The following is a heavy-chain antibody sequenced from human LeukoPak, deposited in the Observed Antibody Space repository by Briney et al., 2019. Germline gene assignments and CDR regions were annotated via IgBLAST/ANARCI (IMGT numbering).Heavy chain of an antibody. V-gene: IGHV3-30-3*01. D-gene: IGHD2-15*01. Sequence: GRSLGLSCAASGFTFSSYAMHWVRQAPGKGLEGVAVISYDGSNKYYADSVKGRFTISRDNSKNTLYLQMNSLRAEDTAVYYCARDFDIVVVVAATTGYYGMDVWGQGTTVTVSS. CDR2: ISYDGSNK. CDR1: GFTFSSYA. CDR3: ARDFDIVVVVAATTGYYGMDV. J-gene: IGHJ6*02.